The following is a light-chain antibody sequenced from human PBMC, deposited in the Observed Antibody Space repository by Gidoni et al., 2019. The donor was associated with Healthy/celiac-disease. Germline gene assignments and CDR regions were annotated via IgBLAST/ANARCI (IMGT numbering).Light chain of an antibody. CDR3: QQRSNWPPQIT. J-gene: IGKJ5*01. CDR2: DAA. Sequence: EIVLTQSPATLSLPPGERATLSCRASQSVRSYLAWYQQKPGQAPRLLIYDAANRATGIPARFSGSGSGTEFTLTISSLEPEDFAVYYCQQRSNWPPQITFGQGTRLEIK. CDR1: QSVRSY. V-gene: IGKV3-11*01.